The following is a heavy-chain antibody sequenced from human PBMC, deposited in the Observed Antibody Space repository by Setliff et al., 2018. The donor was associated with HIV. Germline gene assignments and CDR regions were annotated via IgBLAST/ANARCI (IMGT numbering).Heavy chain of an antibody. CDR3: ARVRLSYNDLTPPRHTHAWGY. Sequence: GASVKVSCKASGGTFSSYAISWVRQAPGQGLDWMGGIIPFLDIANSAQNFQGRVTITADKSTNTAYMELSSLRSEDTAVYYCARVRLSYNDLTPPRHTHAWGYWGQGTLVTVSS. CDR1: GGTFSSYA. D-gene: IGHD1-26*01. J-gene: IGHJ4*02. CDR2: IIPFLDIA. V-gene: IGHV1-69*10.